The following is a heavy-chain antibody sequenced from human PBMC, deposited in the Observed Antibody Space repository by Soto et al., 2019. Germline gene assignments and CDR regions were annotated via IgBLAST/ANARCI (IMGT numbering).Heavy chain of an antibody. V-gene: IGHV3-66*01. J-gene: IGHJ6*02. CDR2: IYSAGNT. D-gene: IGHD1-26*01. CDR1: GFTFSSNY. CDR3: ARDFVVGGPTINYYYGMDV. Sequence: GGSLRLSCAASGFTFSSNYMSWVRQAPGKGLEWISIIYSAGNTYYADSVKGRFTISRGNSKNTLYLQMNSLGAEDTAVYYCARDFVVGGPTINYYYGMDVWGQGTTVTVSS.